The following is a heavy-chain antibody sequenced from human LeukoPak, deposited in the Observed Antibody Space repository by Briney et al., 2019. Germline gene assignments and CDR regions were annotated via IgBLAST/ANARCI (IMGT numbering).Heavy chain of an antibody. CDR1: GFTFDDYG. CDR2: INWNGGST. CDR3: ARCGSYYYYYMDV. V-gene: IGHV3-20*04. D-gene: IGHD1-26*01. Sequence: GGSPRLSCAASGFTFDDYGMSWVRQAPGKGLEWVSGINWNGGSTGYADSVKGRFTISRDNAKNSLYLQMNSLRAEDTALYYCARCGSYYYYYMDVWGKGTTVTVSS. J-gene: IGHJ6*03.